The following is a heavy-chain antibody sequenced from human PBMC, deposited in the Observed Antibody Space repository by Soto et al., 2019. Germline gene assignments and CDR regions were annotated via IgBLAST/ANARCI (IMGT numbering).Heavy chain of an antibody. Sequence: QVHLVQSGAEVKKPGASVKVSCKGSGYAFTTYGITWVRQAAGQGLEWMGWISAHNGNTNYAQKLQGRVTVTRDTSTSTAYLVLRSLRSDVTAVYYCARGRYGDYWRQGALVTVSS. J-gene: IGHJ4*02. CDR3: ARGRYGDY. CDR1: GYAFTTYG. D-gene: IGHD1-1*01. V-gene: IGHV1-18*01. CDR2: ISAHNGNT.